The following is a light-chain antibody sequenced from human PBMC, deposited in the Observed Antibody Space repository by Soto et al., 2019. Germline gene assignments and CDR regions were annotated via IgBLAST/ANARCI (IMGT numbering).Light chain of an antibody. Sequence: EVLLTQSPATLSVSPGERATLSCRASQSVTSNLAWYQQIPGRAPRLLIHGVSTRATGIPARFSGSGSGTGFTLTISSLHSEDSAVYYCQQYDSWPYTFGQGTKVDIK. CDR2: GVS. CDR1: QSVTSN. CDR3: QQYDSWPYT. V-gene: IGKV3-15*01. J-gene: IGKJ2*01.